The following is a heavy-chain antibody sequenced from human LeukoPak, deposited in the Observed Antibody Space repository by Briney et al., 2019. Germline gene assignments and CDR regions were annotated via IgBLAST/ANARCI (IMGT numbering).Heavy chain of an antibody. V-gene: IGHV1-69*13. CDR1: GGTFSSYA. CDR2: IIPIFGTA. CDR3: ASHYYDSSGTCGDAFDI. D-gene: IGHD3-22*01. Sequence: VKVSCKASGGTFSSYAISWVRQAPGQGLEWMGGIIPIFGTANYAQKFQGRVTITTDESTSTAYMELSSLRSEDTAVYYCASHYYDSSGTCGDAFDIWGQGTMVTVSS. J-gene: IGHJ3*02.